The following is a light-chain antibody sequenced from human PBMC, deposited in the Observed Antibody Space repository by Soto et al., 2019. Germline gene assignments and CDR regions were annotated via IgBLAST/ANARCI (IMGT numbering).Light chain of an antibody. J-gene: IGLJ1*01. Sequence: QAVVTQEPSLTVSPGGTVTLTCGSSTGAVTNGHYPYWFQQKPGQAPRTLIYDTTNRHSWTPARFSGSLLGGKAALTLSGAQPEDEAEYYCLLSYNGPYAFGTGTKVTVL. CDR2: DTT. CDR1: TGAVTNGHY. V-gene: IGLV7-46*01. CDR3: LLSYNGPYA.